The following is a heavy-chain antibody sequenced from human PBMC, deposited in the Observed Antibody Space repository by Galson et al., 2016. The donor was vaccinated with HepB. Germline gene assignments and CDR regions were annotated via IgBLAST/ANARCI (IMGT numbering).Heavy chain of an antibody. J-gene: IGHJ4*02. CDR3: ARDSGDWDSGYYRSFDY. CDR1: GFTLKDYN. D-gene: IGHD4-17*01. CDR2: ISSSGRDI. Sequence: SLRLSCAVSGFTLKDYNINLVRQAPGKGLEWVSYISSSGRDIQYAGTVKGRFTSSRDNAKNSLLLQMNSLRVEDTAVYYCARDSGDWDSGYYRSFDYWGQGTLVTVSS. V-gene: IGHV3-21*01.